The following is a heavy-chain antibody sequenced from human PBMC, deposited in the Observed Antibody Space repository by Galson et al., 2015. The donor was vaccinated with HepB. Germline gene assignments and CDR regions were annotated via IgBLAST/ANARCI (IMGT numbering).Heavy chain of an antibody. Sequence: SVKVSCKASGYTFTGYYMHWVRQAPGQGLEWMGWINPNSGGTNYAQKFQGWVTMTRDTSISTAYMELSRLRSDDTAVYYCASFIAVAGTVWDAFDIWGQGTMVTVSS. D-gene: IGHD6-19*01. CDR3: ASFIAVAGTVWDAFDI. CDR1: GYTFTGYY. CDR2: INPNSGGT. V-gene: IGHV1-2*04. J-gene: IGHJ3*02.